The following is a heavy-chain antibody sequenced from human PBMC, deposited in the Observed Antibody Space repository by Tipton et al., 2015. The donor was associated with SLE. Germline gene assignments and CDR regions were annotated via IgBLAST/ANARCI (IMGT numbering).Heavy chain of an antibody. CDR3: ARDEWQQRWGGLDY. Sequence: TLSLTCTVSGGSISRHSWNWIRQPPGKGLQWIGYLDYTGNTNYSPSLKRRVTMSIDTSKNQFSLRLSSVTAADTAVYYCARDEWQQRWGGLDYWGQGKLVTVSS. J-gene: IGHJ4*02. V-gene: IGHV4-59*11. D-gene: IGHD6-13*01. CDR1: GGSISRHS. CDR2: LDYTGNT.